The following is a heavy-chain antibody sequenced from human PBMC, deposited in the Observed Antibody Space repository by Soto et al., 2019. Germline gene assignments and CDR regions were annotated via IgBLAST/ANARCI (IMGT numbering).Heavy chain of an antibody. CDR2: IYYSGST. CDR3: ARAWGFGGAHNWFGP. Sequence: SETLSLTCTVSGGSISSYYWSWIRQPPGKGLEWIGYIYYSGSTNYNPSLKSRVTISVDTSKNQFSLKLSSVTAADTAVYYCARAWGFGGAHNWFGPLVQGTMVTVSS. V-gene: IGHV4-59*01. J-gene: IGHJ5*02. CDR1: GGSISSYY. D-gene: IGHD7-27*01.